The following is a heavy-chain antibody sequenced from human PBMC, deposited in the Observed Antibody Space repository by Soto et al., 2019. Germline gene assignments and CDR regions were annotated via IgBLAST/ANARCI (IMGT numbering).Heavy chain of an antibody. V-gene: IGHV1-18*01. Sequence: ASVKLSCKASGYSFSTYGMSWVRQAPGQGLEWMGWISGYNGDTNYAQKFQGRVTMTIDTSTTTAYLELRRLTYDDTAVYFCAKNGHPPYYYYGMDVWS. CDR3: AKNGHPPYYYYGMDV. CDR2: ISGYNGDT. D-gene: IGHD2-8*01. CDR1: GYSFSTYG. J-gene: IGHJ6*02.